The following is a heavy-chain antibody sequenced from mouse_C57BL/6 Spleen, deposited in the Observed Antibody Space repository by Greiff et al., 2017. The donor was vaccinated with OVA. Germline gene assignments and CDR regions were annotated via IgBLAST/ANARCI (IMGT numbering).Heavy chain of an antibody. J-gene: IGHJ4*01. CDR2: INPNYGTT. D-gene: IGHD2-5*01. Sequence: VHVKQSGPELVKPGASVKLSCTASGYSFTDYNMNWVQQTTGKSLEWIGEINPNYGTTCYTHKFKGKATLTVDQTSSTAYMQLNSLTSEDSADYYRARPYSNNGSYYAMDYWGQGTTVTVSS. V-gene: IGHV1-39*01. CDR1: GYSFTDYN. CDR3: ARPYSNNGSYYAMDY.